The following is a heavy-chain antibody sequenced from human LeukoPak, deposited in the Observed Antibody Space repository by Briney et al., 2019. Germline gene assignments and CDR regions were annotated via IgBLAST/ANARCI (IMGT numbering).Heavy chain of an antibody. D-gene: IGHD6-6*01. CDR2: ISSSGNTI. V-gene: IGHV3-11*01. Sequence: GGSLRLSCAASGFTFSDYYMNWIRQAPGKGLEWVSYISSSGNTIYYADSVKGRFTISRDNAKNSLYLQMNSLRAEDTALYYCAKDRQLSDAFDIWGQGTMVTVSS. CDR1: GFTFSDYY. CDR3: AKDRQLSDAFDI. J-gene: IGHJ3*02.